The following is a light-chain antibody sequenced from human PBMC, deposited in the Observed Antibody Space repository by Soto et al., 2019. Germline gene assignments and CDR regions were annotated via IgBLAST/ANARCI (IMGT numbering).Light chain of an antibody. CDR1: QDISNY. V-gene: IGKV1-33*01. J-gene: IGKJ4*01. CDR2: DAS. Sequence: DIQMTQSPSSLSASVGDRVTITCQESQDISNYLNWYQQKPGKAPKLLIYDASNLETGVPSRFSGSGSGTDFTFTISSLQPEEIATYYCQQYDNLPLTFGGGTKVEIK. CDR3: QQYDNLPLT.